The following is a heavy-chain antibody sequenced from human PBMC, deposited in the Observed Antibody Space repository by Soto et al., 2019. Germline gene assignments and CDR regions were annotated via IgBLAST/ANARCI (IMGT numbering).Heavy chain of an antibody. CDR1: GGSITSSNW. J-gene: IGHJ5*02. CDR2: IYHSGST. D-gene: IGHD6-19*01. CDR3: ARAEYSSGWFGWFDP. Sequence: QVQLQESGPGLVKPSGTLSLTCAVSGGSITSSNWWSWVRQPPGKGLEWIGEIYHSGSTNYNPSLKSRVTLSVAKSKNQFSLKLSSVTAADTAVYYCARAEYSSGWFGWFDPWGQGTLVTVSS. V-gene: IGHV4-4*02.